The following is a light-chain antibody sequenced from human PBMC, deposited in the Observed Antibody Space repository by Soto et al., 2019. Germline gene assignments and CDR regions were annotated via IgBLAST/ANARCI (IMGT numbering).Light chain of an antibody. CDR2: GAS. J-gene: IGKJ1*01. Sequence: EIVMTQSPATLSVSPGETATLSCRASQRIGGNLAWYQQKPGQAPSLLIYGASPRATGVPDRFSGSGSGTEFTLTISSLQSEDIAVYYCQQYNFWPTFGQGTKVEIK. CDR3: QQYNFWPT. CDR1: QRIGGN. V-gene: IGKV3-15*01.